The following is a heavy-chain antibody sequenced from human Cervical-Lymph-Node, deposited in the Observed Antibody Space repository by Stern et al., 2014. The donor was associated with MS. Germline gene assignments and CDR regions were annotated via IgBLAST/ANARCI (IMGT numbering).Heavy chain of an antibody. J-gene: IGHJ3*01. D-gene: IGHD3-22*01. CDR3: ARYHDTTGLTN. Sequence: QVQLQESGPGLVKPSETLSLTCFVSGGSVNSASYYWSWIRQPPGKGLEWIGYIYYNGNTNYNPSLRRRVTISVDTSKNQFSLKLSSVAAADTAVYYCARYHDTTGLTNWGQGTMVTVSS. CDR1: GGSVNSASYY. V-gene: IGHV4-61*01. CDR2: IYYNGNT.